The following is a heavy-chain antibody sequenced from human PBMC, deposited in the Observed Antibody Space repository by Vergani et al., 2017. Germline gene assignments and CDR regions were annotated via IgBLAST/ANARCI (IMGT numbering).Heavy chain of an antibody. V-gene: IGHV3-7*01. CDR2: IKQDGSEK. CDR3: ARERRPYYYDSSRYYPYYFDY. Sequence: EVQLVESGGGLVQPGGSLRLSCAASGFTFSSYWMSWVRQAPGKGLEWVANIKQDGSEKYYVDSVKGRFTISRDNAKNSLYLQMNSLRAEDTAVYYCARERRPYYYDSSRYYPYYFDYWGQGTLVTVSS. D-gene: IGHD3-22*01. J-gene: IGHJ4*02. CDR1: GFTFSSYW.